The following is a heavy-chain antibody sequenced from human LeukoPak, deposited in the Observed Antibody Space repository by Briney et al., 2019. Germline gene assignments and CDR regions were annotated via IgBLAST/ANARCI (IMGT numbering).Heavy chain of an antibody. CDR1: GFTFSSYN. J-gene: IGHJ4*02. V-gene: IGHV3-23*01. CDR3: AKAVVPAAQPPFDY. Sequence: GGSLRLSCAASGFTFSSYNMIWFRQAPGKGPEWVSAISGSGGSTYDADSVKGRFTISRDNSKNTLYLQMNSLRAEDTAVYYCAKAVVPAAQPPFDYWGQGTLVTVSS. D-gene: IGHD2-2*01. CDR2: ISGSGGST.